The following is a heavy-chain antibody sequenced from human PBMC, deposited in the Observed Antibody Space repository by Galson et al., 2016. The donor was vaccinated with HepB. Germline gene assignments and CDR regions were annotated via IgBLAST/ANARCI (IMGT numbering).Heavy chain of an antibody. CDR2: IWYDGSNI. Sequence: SLRLSCAASGFSFSTYAMHWVRQAPGKGLEWVAVIWYDGSNIYYADFVKGRFTISRDNSRNTLYLQMNSLRAEDTAVYYCAREKYTAGWYYLDYWGQGTLVTVSS. CDR1: GFSFSTYA. CDR3: AREKYTAGWYYLDY. J-gene: IGHJ4*02. V-gene: IGHV3-33*01. D-gene: IGHD6-19*01.